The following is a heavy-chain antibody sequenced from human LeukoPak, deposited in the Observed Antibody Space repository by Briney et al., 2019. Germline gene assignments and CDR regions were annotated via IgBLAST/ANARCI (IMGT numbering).Heavy chain of an antibody. Sequence: GGSLRLSCAASGFTSSSYAMSWVRQAPGKGLEWVSGTSGSGGTTYYADSVKGRFTISRDNARNSQFLQMNSLRVDDTAVYYCASGGGWVFFNWGQGTLVTVSS. D-gene: IGHD6-19*01. CDR1: GFTSSSYA. CDR3: ASGGGWVFFN. J-gene: IGHJ4*02. V-gene: IGHV3-23*01. CDR2: TSGSGGTT.